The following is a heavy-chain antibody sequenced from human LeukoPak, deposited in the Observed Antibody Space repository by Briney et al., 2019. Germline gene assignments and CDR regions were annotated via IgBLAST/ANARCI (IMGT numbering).Heavy chain of an antibody. CDR2: MNPNTGNT. V-gene: IGHV1-8*03. Sequence: ASVKVSCKASGYTFTSYDINWVRQASGQGLEWMGWMNPNTGNTGYAQKFQGRVTITRNTSISTVYMELSSLRSEDTAVYYCARGPQDSSGWQRHYYYYYYMDVWGKGTTVTVSS. J-gene: IGHJ6*03. CDR3: ARGPQDSSGWQRHYYYYYYMDV. CDR1: GYTFTSYD. D-gene: IGHD6-19*01.